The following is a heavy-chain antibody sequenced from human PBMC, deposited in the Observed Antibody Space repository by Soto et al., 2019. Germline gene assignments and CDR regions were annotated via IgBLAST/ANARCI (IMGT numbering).Heavy chain of an antibody. V-gene: IGHV4-61*01. CDR2: IYYTGST. CDR3: ARDGHGMDV. J-gene: IGHJ6*02. Sequence: SETLSLTCTVSGGSVSSESHYWSWVRQTPGKGLEWIGYIYYTGSTNYNPSLKGRVTMSVDTSRDQVSLRLRSVTRADTAVYYCARDGHGMDVWGQGTTVTVSS. CDR1: GGSVSSESHY.